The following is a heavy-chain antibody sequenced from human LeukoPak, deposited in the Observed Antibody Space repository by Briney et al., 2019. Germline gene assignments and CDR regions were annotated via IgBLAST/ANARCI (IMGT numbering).Heavy chain of an antibody. J-gene: IGHJ3*02. CDR3: ARDGYEPSSSPNDAFDI. Sequence: SETLSLTCTVSGGSISSYYWSWIRKPPGKGLEWIGYIYYSGSTNYNPSLKSRVTISVDTSKNQFSLKLSSVTAADTAVYYCARDGYEPSSSPNDAFDIWGQGTMVTVSS. CDR2: IYYSGST. D-gene: IGHD6-6*01. V-gene: IGHV4-59*01. CDR1: GGSISSYY.